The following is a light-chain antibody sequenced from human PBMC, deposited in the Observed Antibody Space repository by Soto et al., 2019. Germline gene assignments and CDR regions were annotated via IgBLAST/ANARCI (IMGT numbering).Light chain of an antibody. Sequence: QSVLTQPASVSGSPGQSITISCSGTSSDVGGYNYVSWYQLHPNKAPKLMIYEVSNRPSGVSDRFSGSKSANTASLTISGLQAEDEADYYCCSYTSSSTWVFGGGTKVTVL. CDR2: EVS. J-gene: IGLJ3*02. V-gene: IGLV2-14*01. CDR1: SSDVGGYNY. CDR3: CSYTSSSTWV.